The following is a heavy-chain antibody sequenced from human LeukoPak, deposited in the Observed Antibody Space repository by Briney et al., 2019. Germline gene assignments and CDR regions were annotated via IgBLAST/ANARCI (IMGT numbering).Heavy chain of an antibody. V-gene: IGHV3-21*01. D-gene: IGHD6-13*01. CDR2: ISSSSSYI. CDR1: GFTFSSYS. J-gene: IGHJ6*04. CDR3: ARGRQQLVPTNYYYYGMDV. Sequence: GGSLRLSCAASGFTFSSYSMNWVRQAPGKGLEWVSSISSSSSYIYYADSVKGRFTISRDNAKNSLYLQMNSLRAEDTAVYYCARGRQQLVPTNYYYYGMDVWGKGTTVTVSS.